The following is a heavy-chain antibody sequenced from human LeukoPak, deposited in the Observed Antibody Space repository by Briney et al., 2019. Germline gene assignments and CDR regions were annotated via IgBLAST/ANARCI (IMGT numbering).Heavy chain of an antibody. J-gene: IGHJ1*01. CDR1: GFTFSSYG. D-gene: IGHD6-6*01. CDR3: AKDRSSIAARPGYH. CDR2: ISYDGSNK. V-gene: IGHV3-30*18. Sequence: GGSLRLSCAASGFTFSSYGMHWVRQAPGKGLEWVAVISYDGSNKYYADSVKGRFTISRDNSKNTLYLQMNSLRAEDTAVYYCAKDRSSIAARPGYHWGQGTLVTVSS.